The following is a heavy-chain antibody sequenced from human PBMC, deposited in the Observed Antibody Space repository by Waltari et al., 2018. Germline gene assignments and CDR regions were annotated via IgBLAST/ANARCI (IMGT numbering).Heavy chain of an antibody. CDR2: IRGSGGDT. D-gene: IGHD3-10*01. CDR3: AKSLGDTYGRYPMDY. J-gene: IGHJ4*02. CDR1: GFTFSGYT. Sequence: EVQLVESGGGLVKPGGSLRLSCAASGFTFSGYTMTWVRQAPGKGLEWVSTIRGSGGDTYYADSVKGRFTISRDNSRNTLYLQMNTLRAGDTAVYYCAKSLGDTYGRYPMDYWGQGTLVTVSS. V-gene: IGHV3-23*04.